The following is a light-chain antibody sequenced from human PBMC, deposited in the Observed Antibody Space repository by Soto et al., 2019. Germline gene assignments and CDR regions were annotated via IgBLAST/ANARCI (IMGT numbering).Light chain of an antibody. CDR1: QSVGSSY. J-gene: IGKJ5*01. V-gene: IGKV3-20*01. CDR3: QQYGSSPIT. Sequence: ETVLTQSPGTLSLSPGERATLSCRASQSVGSSYLAWYQRKPGQAPRLLIYGESNRATGVPDRFSGSGSGTDFTLTVSRLEPEDFAVYYCQQYGSSPITFGQGTRLEI. CDR2: GES.